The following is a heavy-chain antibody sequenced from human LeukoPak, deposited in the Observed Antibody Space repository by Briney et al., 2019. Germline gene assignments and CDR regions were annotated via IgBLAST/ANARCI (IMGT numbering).Heavy chain of an antibody. J-gene: IGHJ4*02. CDR1: GGSFSGYY. V-gene: IGHV4-34*01. CDR2: INHSGST. Sequence: KPSETLSLTCAVYGGSFSGYYWSWIRQPPGKGLEWIGEINHSGSTNYNPSLKSRVTISVDTSKNQFSLKLSSVTAADTAVYYCARGWRSIAVAGRGCYFDYWGQGTLVTVSS. D-gene: IGHD6-19*01. CDR3: ARGWRSIAVAGRGCYFDY.